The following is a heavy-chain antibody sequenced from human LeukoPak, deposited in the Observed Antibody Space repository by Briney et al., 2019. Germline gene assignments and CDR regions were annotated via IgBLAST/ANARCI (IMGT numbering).Heavy chain of an antibody. Sequence: GGSLRLSCAASGFTFSSYAMHWVRQAPGKGLEWVAVISYDGSNKYYADSVKGRFTISRDNSKNTLYLQMNSLRAEDTAVYYCASVFGELLSPSDYWGQGTLVTVSS. CDR2: ISYDGSNK. V-gene: IGHV3-30-3*01. CDR3: ASVFGELLSPSDY. D-gene: IGHD3-10*02. J-gene: IGHJ4*02. CDR1: GFTFSSYA.